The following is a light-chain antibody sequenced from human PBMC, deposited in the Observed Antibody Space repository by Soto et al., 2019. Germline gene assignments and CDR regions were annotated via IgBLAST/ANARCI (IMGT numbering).Light chain of an antibody. J-gene: IGLJ3*02. CDR1: SSNIGSNY. CDR3: AAWDDSLSGRV. CDR2: SNN. Sequence: QSVLTQPPSASGTPGQRVTISCSGSSSNIGSNYVYWYQQLPGTATQLLIYSNNQRPSGVPDRFSGSKSGTSASLAISGLRSEDEADYYCAAWDDSLSGRVFGGGTKLTVL. V-gene: IGLV1-47*02.